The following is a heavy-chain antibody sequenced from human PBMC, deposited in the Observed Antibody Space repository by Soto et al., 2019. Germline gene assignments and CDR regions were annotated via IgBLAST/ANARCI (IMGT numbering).Heavy chain of an antibody. J-gene: IGHJ6*03. CDR3: ARESGGATATLDYYYFYMDV. V-gene: IGHV1-2*06. CDR1: GYTFSDYY. Sequence: QVQLVQSGAEVKKPGASVTVSCKASGYTFSDYYLHWVRQAPGQGPEWMGRINPNSGDAKFAQKLQGRVTMTRDKSVRTAFMELNWLKSDDTAVYYCARESGGATATLDYYYFYMDVWGKGTTVTVSS. D-gene: IGHD5-12*01. CDR2: INPNSGDA.